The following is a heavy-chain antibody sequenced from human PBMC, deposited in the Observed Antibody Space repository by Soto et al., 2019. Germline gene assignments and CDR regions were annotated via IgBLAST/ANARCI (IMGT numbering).Heavy chain of an antibody. D-gene: IGHD3-10*01. V-gene: IGHV3-11*01. CDR3: ARDPAGSYYRGRTTPVDY. J-gene: IGHJ4*02. CDR2: ISSSGSTI. Sequence: GGSLRLSCAASGFTFSDYYMSWIRQAPGKGLEWVSYISSSGSTIYYADSVKGRFTISRDNAKNSLYLQMNSLRAEDTAVYYCARDPAGSYYRGRTTPVDYWGQGTLVTVSS. CDR1: GFTFSDYY.